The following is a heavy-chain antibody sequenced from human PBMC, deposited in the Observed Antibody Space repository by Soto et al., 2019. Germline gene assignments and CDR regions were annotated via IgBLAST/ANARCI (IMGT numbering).Heavy chain of an antibody. Sequence: PSETLSLTCAVYGGSFSGYYWSWIRQPPGKGLEWIGEINHSGSTNYNPSLKNRVTISVDTSKNQFSLKLSSVTAADTAVYYCARGLSRYSGYDYSGYWGQGTLVTVS. CDR2: INHSGST. D-gene: IGHD5-12*01. CDR1: GGSFSGYY. V-gene: IGHV4-34*01. J-gene: IGHJ4*02. CDR3: ARGLSRYSGYDYSGY.